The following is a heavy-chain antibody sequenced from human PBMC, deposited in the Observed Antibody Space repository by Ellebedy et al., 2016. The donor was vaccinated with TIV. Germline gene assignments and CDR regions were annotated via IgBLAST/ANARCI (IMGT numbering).Heavy chain of an antibody. V-gene: IGHV1-69*04. J-gene: IGHJ4*02. D-gene: IGHD1-26*01. CDR1: GGTFSSYA. CDR2: IIPILGIA. Sequence: ASVKVSCKASGGTFSSYAISWVRQAPGQGLEWMGRIIPILGIANYAQKFQGRVTITADKSTSTAYMELSSLRSEDTAVYYCARDGIVGATSSKAGAFDYWGQGTLVTVSS. CDR3: ARDGIVGATSSKAGAFDY.